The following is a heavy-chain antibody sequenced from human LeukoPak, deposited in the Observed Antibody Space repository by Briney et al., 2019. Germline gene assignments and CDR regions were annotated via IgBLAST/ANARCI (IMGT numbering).Heavy chain of an antibody. CDR3: VLSLVPGATKGFDY. CDR1: GGSISSGGYY. CDR2: IYYSGST. J-gene: IGHJ4*02. D-gene: IGHD1-26*01. Sequence: NPSQTLSLTCTVSGGSISSGGYYWSWIRQHPGKGLEWIGYIYYSGSTNYNPSLKSRVTISVDKSKNQFSLKLSSVTAADTAVYYCVLSLVPGATKGFDYWGQGTLVTVSS. V-gene: IGHV4-31*09.